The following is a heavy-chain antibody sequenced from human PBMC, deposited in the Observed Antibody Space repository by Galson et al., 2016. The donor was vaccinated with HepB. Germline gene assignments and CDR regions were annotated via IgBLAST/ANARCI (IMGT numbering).Heavy chain of an antibody. CDR3: ARDPGALYNHLGSDVNQYGMDV. Sequence: SLRLSCAVSGFTFSSYALSWVRQAPGKGLEWVSAITGSGGGTYYADSVKGRLTVSRDNSKNTLFLQMNSLSAEDTAVYYCARDPGALYNHLGSDVNQYGMDVWGQGTTVTVSS. V-gene: IGHV3-23*01. D-gene: IGHD3-3*02. J-gene: IGHJ6*02. CDR1: GFTFSSYA. CDR2: ITGSGGGT.